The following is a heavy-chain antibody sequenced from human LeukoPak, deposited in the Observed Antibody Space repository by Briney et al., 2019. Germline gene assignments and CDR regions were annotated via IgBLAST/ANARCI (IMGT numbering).Heavy chain of an antibody. J-gene: IGHJ2*01. D-gene: IGHD5-24*01. Sequence: SETLSLTCAVYGGSFSAYYWSWIRQPPGKGLEGIGEINHSGSTNYNPSLKSRVTISVDTSKNQFSLKLSSVTAADTAVYYCARYGKGRWLTSTRPFWYFDLWGRGTLVTVSS. CDR3: ARYGKGRWLTSTRPFWYFDL. V-gene: IGHV4-34*01. CDR1: GGSFSAYY. CDR2: INHSGST.